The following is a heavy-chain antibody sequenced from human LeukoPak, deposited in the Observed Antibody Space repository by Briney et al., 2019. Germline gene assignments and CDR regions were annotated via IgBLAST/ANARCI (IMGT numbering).Heavy chain of an antibody. CDR1: GFPFGDHA. D-gene: IGHD2-2*01. CDR2: IRSKTYGETT. Sequence: KPGGPLRLSCTTSGFPFGDHAMTWFRQAPGKGLGWLGFIRSKTYGETTEYAASVKGRFTISRDDSRNIACLQMNSLKTEDTAIYYCTREGDPVYCGSPSCYFDYWGLGTLVAVSS. J-gene: IGHJ4*02. V-gene: IGHV3-49*05. CDR3: TREGDPVYCGSPSCYFDY.